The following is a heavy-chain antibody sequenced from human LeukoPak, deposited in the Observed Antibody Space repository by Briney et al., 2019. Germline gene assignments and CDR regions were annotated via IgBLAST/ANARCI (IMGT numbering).Heavy chain of an antibody. V-gene: IGHV1-69*13. Sequence: SVKVSCEASGGTFSRFTISWVRQAPGQGFGWMGGITPIFGTANFAQKFQGRVSITADESTSTAFMELSSLRSEDTAVYYCARETRLGSRDYWGQGTLVTVSS. CDR3: ARETRLGSRDY. D-gene: IGHD1-26*01. J-gene: IGHJ4*02. CDR1: GGTFSRFT. CDR2: ITPIFGTA.